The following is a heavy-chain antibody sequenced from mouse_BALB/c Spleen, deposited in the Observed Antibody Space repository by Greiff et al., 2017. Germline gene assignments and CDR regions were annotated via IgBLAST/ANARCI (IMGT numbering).Heavy chain of an antibody. D-gene: IGHD2-2*01. CDR1: GYSITSDYA. J-gene: IGHJ2*01. V-gene: IGHV3-2*02. CDR3: ARAYDGYHYFDY. Sequence: EVQLVESGPGLVKPSQSLSLTCTVTGYSITSDYAWNWIRQFPGNKLEWMGYISYSGSTSYNPSLKSRISITRDTSKNQFFLQLNSVTTEDTATYYCARAYDGYHYFDYWGQGTTLTVSS. CDR2: ISYSGST.